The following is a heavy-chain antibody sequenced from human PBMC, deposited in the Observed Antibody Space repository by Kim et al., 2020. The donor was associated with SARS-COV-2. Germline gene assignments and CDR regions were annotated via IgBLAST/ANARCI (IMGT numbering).Heavy chain of an antibody. CDR1: GFTFKNYE. V-gene: IGHV3-48*03. Sequence: GSLRLSCAASGFTFKNYEMMWVRQAPGRGLEWISFISSRAGSIYYADSVKGRFIISRDNDNDFLYLQMNSLRAEDTGVYYCARPGYDYYGMDVWGQGTTVTVSS. J-gene: IGHJ6*02. CDR2: ISSRAGSI. CDR3: ARPGYDYYGMDV.